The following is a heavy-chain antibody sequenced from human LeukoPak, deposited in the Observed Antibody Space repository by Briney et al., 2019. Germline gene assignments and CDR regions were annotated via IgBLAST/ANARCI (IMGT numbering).Heavy chain of an antibody. CDR2: IILIFGTA. J-gene: IGHJ5*02. CDR1: GGTFSSYA. CDR3: ARDVRDCSSTSCSTYNWFDP. D-gene: IGHD2-2*02. V-gene: IGHV1-69*05. Sequence: ASVKVSCKASGGTFSSYAISWVRQAPGQGLEWMGGIILIFGTANYAQKFQGRVTITTDESTSTAYMELSSLRSEDTAVYYCARDVRDCSSTSCSTYNWFDPWGQGTLVTVSS.